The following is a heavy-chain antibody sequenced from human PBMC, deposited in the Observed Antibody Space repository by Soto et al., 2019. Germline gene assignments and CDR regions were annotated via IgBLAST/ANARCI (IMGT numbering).Heavy chain of an antibody. V-gene: IGHV3-49*04. D-gene: IGHD2-21*01. CDR3: SRNVIANY. Sequence: GVLRLSCTTSGLTFGDYAISWVRQAPGKGLEWVGFIRSKTYAGTTEYAASVRGRFTISRDDSESIAFLQMNRLQIEDTGVYFCSRNVIANYWGPGTLVTVSS. CDR1: GLTFGDYA. CDR2: IRSKTYAGTT. J-gene: IGHJ4*02.